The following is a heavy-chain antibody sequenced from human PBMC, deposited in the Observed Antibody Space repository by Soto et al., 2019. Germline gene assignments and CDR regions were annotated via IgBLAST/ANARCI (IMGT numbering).Heavy chain of an antibody. V-gene: IGHV5-10-1*01. J-gene: IGHJ5*02. CDR3: ARLFCSTTTCDSWFDP. CDR1: GYTFTTFW. Sequence: ESLKISCTGFGYTFTTFWVTWVRQMPGKGLEWMGRIDPRDSYVNYSPSFQGHVTISVDKSISTAYLQWGSLKASDTAMYYCARLFCSTTTCDSWFDPWGQGNLVTVSS. CDR2: IDPRDSYV. D-gene: IGHD2-2*01.